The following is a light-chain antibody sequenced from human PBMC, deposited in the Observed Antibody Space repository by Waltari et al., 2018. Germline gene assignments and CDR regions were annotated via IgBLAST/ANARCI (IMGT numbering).Light chain of an antibody. CDR2: GAS. J-gene: IGKJ2*01. CDR1: QSVGGN. Sequence: IVMTQSPATLSVSPGERATLSCRASQSVGGNLACYQQKPGQAPSLLIYGASTWVTGLPARFSGSGSETEFTLTISSVQSEDVAVYYCQQYNDWTLYTFGQGTKLEIK. CDR3: QQYNDWTLYT. V-gene: IGKV3-15*01.